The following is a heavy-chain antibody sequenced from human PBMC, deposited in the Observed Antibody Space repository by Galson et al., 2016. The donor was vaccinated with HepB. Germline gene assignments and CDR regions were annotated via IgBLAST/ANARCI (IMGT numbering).Heavy chain of an antibody. CDR3: VREDELERFHH. V-gene: IGHV3-74*01. J-gene: IGHJ1*01. CDR1: GITFKSYW. Sequence: SLRLSCAASGITFKSYWMHWVRQAPGKGLVWVSRIKGDGRIKNSADSVRGRFNISRDNAKNTLYLQMNSLRVEDTDVYYCVREDELERFHHWGQGTLVTVPS. CDR2: IKGDGRIK. D-gene: IGHD1-1*01.